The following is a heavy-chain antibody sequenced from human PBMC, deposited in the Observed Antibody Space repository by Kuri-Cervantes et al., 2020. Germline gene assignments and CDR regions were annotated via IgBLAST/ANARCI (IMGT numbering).Heavy chain of an antibody. CDR3: ARETESDAFDI. V-gene: IGHV3-13*01. CDR2: IGTAGDT. D-gene: IGHD1-14*01. J-gene: IGHJ3*02. CDR1: GLTFSSYD. Sequence: GESLKISCAASGLTFSSYDMHWVRQATGKGLEWVSAIGTAGDTYYPGSVKGRFTISRDNAKNSLYLQMNSLRAEDTAVYYCARETESDAFDIWGQGTMVTVSS.